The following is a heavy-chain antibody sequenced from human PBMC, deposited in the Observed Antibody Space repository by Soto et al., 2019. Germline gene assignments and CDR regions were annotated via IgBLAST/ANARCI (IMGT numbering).Heavy chain of an antibody. CDR2: ICYGGSNK. CDR3: ASAHYGSGSYYGPNYYYGMDV. J-gene: IGHJ6*02. D-gene: IGHD3-10*01. Sequence: PGGSMRLSCVASGYKFEEYAVSWVRQAPGKGLEWVSAICYGGSNKYYADSVKGRFTISRDNSKNTLYLQMNSLRAEDTAVYYCASAHYGSGSYYGPNYYYGMDVWGQGTTVTVSS. CDR1: GYKFEEYA. V-gene: IGHV3-30-3*01.